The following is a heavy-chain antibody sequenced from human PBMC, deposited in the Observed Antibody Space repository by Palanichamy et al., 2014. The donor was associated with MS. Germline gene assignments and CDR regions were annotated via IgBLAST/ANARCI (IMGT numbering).Heavy chain of an antibody. CDR3: ARHGIAVAGRVGVFDY. J-gene: IGHJ4*02. D-gene: IGHD6-19*01. Sequence: EVQLVQSGAEVKKPGESLKISCKGSGYSFSDYWIGWVRQKPGKGLEWMGIIHPADSDTRYSPSFQGQVTMSADRSTRTAYLQWSSLKASDTAMYYCARHGIAVAGRVGVFDYWGQGTLVPVSS. CDR2: IHPADSDT. CDR1: GYSFSDYW. V-gene: IGHV5-51*01.